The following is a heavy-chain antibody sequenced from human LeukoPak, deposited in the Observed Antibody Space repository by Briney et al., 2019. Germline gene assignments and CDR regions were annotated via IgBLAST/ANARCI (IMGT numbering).Heavy chain of an antibody. CDR1: GGSFSGYY. J-gene: IGHJ4*02. CDR2: INHSGST. V-gene: IGHV4-34*01. CDR3: ARAGLAAALDY. D-gene: IGHD6-13*01. Sequence: PSETLSLTCAVYGGSFSGYYWSWIRQPPGKGPEWIGEINHSGSTNYNPSLKSRVTISVDTSKNQFSLKLSSVTAADTAVYYCARAGLAAALDYWGQGTLVTVSS.